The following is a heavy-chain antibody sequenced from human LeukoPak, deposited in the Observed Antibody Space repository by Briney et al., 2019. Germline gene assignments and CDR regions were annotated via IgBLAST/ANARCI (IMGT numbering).Heavy chain of an antibody. V-gene: IGHV3-30*19. J-gene: IGHJ3*02. CDR1: GFTFSNYG. Sequence: GGSLRLSCAASGFTFSNYGMHWVRQAPGKGLEWVTFIPYDESNTYYADSVKGRFTLSRDNSKNTLYLQMNSLRAEDTAVYYCASFYDSSGYDALDIRGQGTMVTVSS. CDR3: ASFYDSSGYDALDI. D-gene: IGHD3-22*01. CDR2: IPYDESNT.